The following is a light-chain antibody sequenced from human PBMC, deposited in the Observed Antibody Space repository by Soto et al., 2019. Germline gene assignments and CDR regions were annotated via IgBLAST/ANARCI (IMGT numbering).Light chain of an antibody. CDR1: QSVSSN. CDR3: LQYNSWPPAIT. CDR2: DAS. Sequence: EIVMTQSPATLSVSPGARATLSCRASQSVSSNLAWYQQKPGQAPRLLIYDASSRATGVTARFGGSGSGTEFTLTISSLQSEDFALYYCLQYNSWPPAITFGQGTRWRL. J-gene: IGKJ5*01. V-gene: IGKV3-15*01.